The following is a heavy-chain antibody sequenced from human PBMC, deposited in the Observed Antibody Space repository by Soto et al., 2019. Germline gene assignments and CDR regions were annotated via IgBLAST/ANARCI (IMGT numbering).Heavy chain of an antibody. CDR3: ARDPERFGVVPSNWFDP. D-gene: IGHD3-3*01. V-gene: IGHV4-34*01. Sequence: QVQLQQRGAGLLKPSETLSLTCAVYGGSFSGYYWSWIRQPPGTGLEWIGEINHSGSTNYNPSLKSRVTISVDTAKSQFCLKLSSVTAADTAVYYCARDPERFGVVPSNWFDPWGQGTLVTVSS. CDR1: GGSFSGYY. J-gene: IGHJ5*02. CDR2: INHSGST.